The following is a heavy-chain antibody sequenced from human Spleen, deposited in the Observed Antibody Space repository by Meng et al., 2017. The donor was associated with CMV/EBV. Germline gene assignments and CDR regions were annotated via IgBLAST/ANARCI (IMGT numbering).Heavy chain of an antibody. J-gene: IGHJ4*02. Sequence: SETLSLTCTVSGGSVSSGNYYWSWIRQPPGKGLEWIGYIYYSGSTNYNPSLKGRVSISVDTSKNQFSLNLNSVTAADTAVYYCARPAFGAGSYYKYWGQGLLVTVSS. CDR3: ARPAFGAGSYYKY. D-gene: IGHD3-10*01. CDR1: GGSVSSGNYY. CDR2: IYYSGST. V-gene: IGHV4-61*01.